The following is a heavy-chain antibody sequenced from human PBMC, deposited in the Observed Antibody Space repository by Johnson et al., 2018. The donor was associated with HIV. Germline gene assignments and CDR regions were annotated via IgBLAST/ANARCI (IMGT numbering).Heavy chain of an antibody. J-gene: IGHJ3*02. V-gene: IGHV3-20*04. CDR1: GFTFDDYG. Sequence: VRLVESGGGVVRPGGSLRLSCAASGFTFDDYGMSWVRQTPGKGLEWVAGINWNGGSTGYADSVKGRFTISRDNAKKSLCLQMNTLRAEDTALYYCASEAKHHVGANRVSSFDIWGQGTMVTVSA. CDR2: INWNGGST. CDR3: ASEAKHHVGANRVSSFDI. D-gene: IGHD1-26*01.